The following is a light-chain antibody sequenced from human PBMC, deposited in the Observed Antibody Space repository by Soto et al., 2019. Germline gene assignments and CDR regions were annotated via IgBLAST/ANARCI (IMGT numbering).Light chain of an antibody. J-gene: IGKJ1*01. V-gene: IGKV3-11*01. CDR3: QQRSNWPRT. CDR2: DAS. CDR1: QSVSTY. Sequence: EIVLTQSPATLSFSPGERATLSCRASQSVSTYLAWYQQKPGQAPRLLIYDASSRATGIPARFSGRGSGTDFTLTISSLEPEDFSVYYCQQRSNWPRTFGQGTKVEIK.